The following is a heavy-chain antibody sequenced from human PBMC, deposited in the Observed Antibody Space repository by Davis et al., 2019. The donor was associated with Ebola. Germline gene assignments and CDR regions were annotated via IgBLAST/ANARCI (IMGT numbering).Heavy chain of an antibody. V-gene: IGHV3-33*01. Sequence: GGSLSLSCAPSGFTLSSYGMPWVRQAPGKGLGGVAFIWYDGSNKYYADSVKGRFTISRDNSKNTLYLQMNSLRVEDTAVYYCAREGRLIAAAGTIYYYYGMDVWGKGTTVTVSS. J-gene: IGHJ6*04. CDR2: IWYDGSNK. CDR1: GFTLSSYG. D-gene: IGHD6-13*01. CDR3: AREGRLIAAAGTIYYYYGMDV.